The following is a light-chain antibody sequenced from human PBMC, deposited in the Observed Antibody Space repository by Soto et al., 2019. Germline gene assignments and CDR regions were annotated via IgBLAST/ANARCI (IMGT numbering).Light chain of an antibody. CDR3: SSYTSSSTPFV. CDR2: DVS. CDR1: SMDVGGYNY. J-gene: IGLJ1*01. V-gene: IGLV2-14*01. Sequence: QSALTQPASVSGSPGQSITIPATETSMDVGGYNYVSWYQQHPGKAPKLMIYDVSNRPSGVSNRFSGSKSGNTASLTISGLQAEDEADYYCSSYTSSSTPFVFGTGTKLTVL.